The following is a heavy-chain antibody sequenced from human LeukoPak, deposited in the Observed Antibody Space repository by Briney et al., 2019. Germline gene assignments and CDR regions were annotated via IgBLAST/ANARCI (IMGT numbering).Heavy chain of an antibody. CDR1: GYTFTGYY. D-gene: IGHD3-16*02. CDR3: ARAYYDYVWGSYRTDNYFDY. Sequence: ASVKVSCKASGYTFTGYYMHWVRQAPGQGLEWMGWINPNSGGTNYAQKFQGRVTMTRDTSISTAYMELSRLRSDDTAVYYCARAYYDYVWGSYRTDNYFDYWGQGTLVTVSS. V-gene: IGHV1-2*02. CDR2: INPNSGGT. J-gene: IGHJ4*02.